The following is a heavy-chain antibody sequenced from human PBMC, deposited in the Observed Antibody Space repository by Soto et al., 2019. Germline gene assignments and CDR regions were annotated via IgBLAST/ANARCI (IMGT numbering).Heavy chain of an antibody. J-gene: IGHJ4*02. CDR1: GGTFSSYA. Sequence: SVKVSCKASGGTFSSYAISWVRQAPGQGLEWMGGIIPTFGTANYAQKFQGRVTITADKSTSTAYMELSSLRSEDTAVYYCARNPQNYYGSETWGQGTLVTVSS. D-gene: IGHD3-10*01. V-gene: IGHV1-69*06. CDR3: ARNPQNYYGSET. CDR2: IIPTFGTA.